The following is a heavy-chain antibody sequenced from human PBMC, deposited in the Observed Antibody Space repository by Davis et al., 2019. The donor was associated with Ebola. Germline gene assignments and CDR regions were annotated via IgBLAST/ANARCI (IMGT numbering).Heavy chain of an antibody. J-gene: IGHJ4*02. D-gene: IGHD5-18*01. V-gene: IGHV3-64D*06. Sequence: GESLKISCSASGFTFTSHAIYWVRQAPGKGLEYVSAISSNGGSTYYADSVKGRFTISRDNSKNTLYLQMSSLRAEDTAVYYCVKVTAMVVHYDYWGQGTLVTVSS. CDR1: GFTFTSHA. CDR2: ISSNGGST. CDR3: VKVTAMVVHYDY.